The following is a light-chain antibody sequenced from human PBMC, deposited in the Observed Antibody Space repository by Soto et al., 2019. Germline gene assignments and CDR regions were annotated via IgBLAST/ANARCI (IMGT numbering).Light chain of an antibody. CDR1: QTISTY. Sequence: DIQMTQSPSSLSASAGDRVTITCRASQTISTYLNWYQQNPGKAPKLLIYAAPNLQNGVPSRFSGSGSGTDFTLTISSLQPEDFATYYCQKSSSIPYTFGQGTKLEIK. CDR3: QKSSSIPYT. J-gene: IGKJ2*01. V-gene: IGKV1-39*01. CDR2: AAP.